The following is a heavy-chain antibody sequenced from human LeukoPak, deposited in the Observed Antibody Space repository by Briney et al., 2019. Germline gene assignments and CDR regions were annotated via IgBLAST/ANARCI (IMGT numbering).Heavy chain of an antibody. J-gene: IGHJ3*02. V-gene: IGHV4-61*02. CDR3: ARYIVSYPHDAFDI. CDR1: GGSIRSGSYY. CDR2: IYTSGST. Sequence: SETLSLTCTVSGGSIRSGSYYWSWIRQPAGKGLEWIGRIYTSGSTSYNPSLKSRVTISVDTSKKQFSLKLSSVTAADTAFYYCARYIVSYPHDAFDIWGQGTMVTVSS. D-gene: IGHD1-26*01.